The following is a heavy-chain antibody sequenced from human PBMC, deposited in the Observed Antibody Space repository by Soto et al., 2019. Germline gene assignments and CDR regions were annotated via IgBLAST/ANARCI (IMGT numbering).Heavy chain of an antibody. CDR1: GGTFSSYA. D-gene: IGHD3-16*02. Sequence: QVQLVQSGAGVKKPGSSVQVSCKASGGTFSSYAISWVRQAPGQGLEWMGGILPIFGTANYAQKFQVRFTMTAARSTSAADMEVSSLTSEDMAVYYCAIGPYYEYVWRSYRWCAFAIWGQGTMVTVSS. CDR3: AIGPYYEYVWRSYRWCAFAI. V-gene: IGHV1-69*06. J-gene: IGHJ3*02. CDR2: ILPIFGTA.